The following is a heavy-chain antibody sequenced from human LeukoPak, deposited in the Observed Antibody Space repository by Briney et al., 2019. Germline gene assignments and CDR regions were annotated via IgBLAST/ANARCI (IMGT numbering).Heavy chain of an antibody. V-gene: IGHV3-53*01. J-gene: IGHJ4*02. CDR1: GFTFSDHY. D-gene: IGHD6-6*01. Sequence: GGSLRLSCAASGFTFSDHYMSWVRQAPGKGLEWVSVIYSGGSTYYADSVKGRFTISRDNSKNTLYLQMNSLRAEDTAVYYCARGGSYSSSSLLGGDYWGQGTLVTVSS. CDR3: ARGGSYSSSSLLGGDY. CDR2: IYSGGST.